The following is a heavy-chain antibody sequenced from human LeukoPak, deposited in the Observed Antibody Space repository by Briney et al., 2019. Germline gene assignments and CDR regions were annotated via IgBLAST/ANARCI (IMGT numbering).Heavy chain of an antibody. V-gene: IGHV3-11*01. CDR3: AKTASRGYSYD. J-gene: IGHJ4*02. CDR2: ISSSGSTI. Sequence: GGSLRLSCAASGFTFSDYYMSWIRQAPGKGLEWVSYISSSGSTIYYADSVKGRFTISRDNAKNSLYLQMNSLRAEDTAVYYCAKTASRGYSYDWGQGTLVTVSS. D-gene: IGHD5-18*01. CDR1: GFTFSDYY.